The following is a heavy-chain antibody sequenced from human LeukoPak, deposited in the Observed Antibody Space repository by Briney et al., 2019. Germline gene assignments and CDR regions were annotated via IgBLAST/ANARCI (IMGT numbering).Heavy chain of an antibody. CDR3: ARAGYWPGIRKGDYYYYMDV. D-gene: IGHD1-14*01. CDR2: ISSYNGNT. V-gene: IGHV1-18*01. Sequence: ASVKVSCKASGYTFTSYGISWVRQAPGQGLEWMGWISSYNGNTNYAQKLQGRVTMTTDTSTSTAYMELRSLRSDDTAVYYCARAGYWPGIRKGDYYYYMDVWGKGTTVTVSS. CDR1: GYTFTSYG. J-gene: IGHJ6*03.